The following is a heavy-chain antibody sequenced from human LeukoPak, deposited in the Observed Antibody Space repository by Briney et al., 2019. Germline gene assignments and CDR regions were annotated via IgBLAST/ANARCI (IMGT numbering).Heavy chain of an antibody. CDR3: ARVGAGWSGSYYFDY. D-gene: IGHD1-26*01. V-gene: IGHV4-38-2*01. CDR2: IYYSGST. J-gene: IGHJ4*02. Sequence: PSETLSLTCAVSGYSISSGYYWGWIRQPPGKGLEWIGSIYYSGSTHYNPSINSRVTISIDVSKIPFSLKLSSVTAADTAVYYCARVGAGWSGSYYFDYWGQGTLVTVSS. CDR1: GYSISSGYY.